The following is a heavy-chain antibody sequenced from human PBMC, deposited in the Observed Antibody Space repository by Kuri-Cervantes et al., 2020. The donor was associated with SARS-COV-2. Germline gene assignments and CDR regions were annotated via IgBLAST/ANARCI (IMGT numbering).Heavy chain of an antibody. CDR3: ARVAKSGWNAHNWFDP. D-gene: IGHD1-1*01. CDR1: GFTFSSYG. Sequence: GESLKISCAASGFTFSSYGMHWVRQAPGKGLEWVAVISYDGSNKYYADSVKGRFTISRDNSKNTLYLQMNSLRAEDTAVYYCARVAKSGWNAHNWFDPWGQGTLVTVSS. V-gene: IGHV3-30*03. J-gene: IGHJ5*02. CDR2: ISYDGSNK.